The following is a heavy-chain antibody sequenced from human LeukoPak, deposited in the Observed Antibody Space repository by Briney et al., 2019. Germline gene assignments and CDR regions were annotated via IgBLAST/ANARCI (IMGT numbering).Heavy chain of an antibody. CDR3: ARGSHTYGHYVGWFDP. V-gene: IGHV3-11*01. J-gene: IGHJ5*02. D-gene: IGHD4-17*01. Sequence: GGSLRLSCAASGFTFSDYYMTWIRQAPGKGLEWVSYISGSGSTIYYADSVKGRFTISRDNAKNSLYLQMNSLRAEDTAVYYCARGSHTYGHYVGWFDPWGQGTLVTVSS. CDR1: GFTFSDYY. CDR2: ISGSGSTI.